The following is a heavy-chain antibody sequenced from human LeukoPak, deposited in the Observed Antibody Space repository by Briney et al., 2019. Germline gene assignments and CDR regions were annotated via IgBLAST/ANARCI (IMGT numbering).Heavy chain of an antibody. CDR2: INWHGGRT. CDR1: GFTLDDYG. CDR3: ARDGGTYYHFWSGYRP. D-gene: IGHD3-3*01. Sequence: GGSLRLSCAASGFTLDDYGMSWVRHAPGKGREWVSGINWHGGRTGYADSVKGRFTISRDNGKNSVYLQMNSLRAEDTAFYYCARDGGTYYHFWSGYRPWGQGTMVTVSS. V-gene: IGHV3-20*04. J-gene: IGHJ3*01.